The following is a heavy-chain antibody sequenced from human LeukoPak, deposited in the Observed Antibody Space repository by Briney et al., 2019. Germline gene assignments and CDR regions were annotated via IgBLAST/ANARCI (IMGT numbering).Heavy chain of an antibody. D-gene: IGHD1-26*01. CDR1: GFTFSSYA. CDR3: ARDGGVGAPGDDAFDI. J-gene: IGHJ3*02. Sequence: SGGSLRLSCAASGFTFSSYAMSWVRQAPGKGLEWVSAISGSGGSTYYADSVKGRFTISRDNSKNTLYLQMNSLRAEDTAVYYCARDGGVGAPGDDAFDIWGQGTMVTVSS. CDR2: ISGSGGST. V-gene: IGHV3-23*01.